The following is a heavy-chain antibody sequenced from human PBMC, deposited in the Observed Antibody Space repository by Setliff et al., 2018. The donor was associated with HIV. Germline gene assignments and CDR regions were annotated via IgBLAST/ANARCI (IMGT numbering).Heavy chain of an antibody. D-gene: IGHD4-17*01. J-gene: IGHJ4*02. CDR1: GGSISSYY. CDR3: VGDETTVTFDY. CDR2: IYARGGT. V-gene: IGHV4-4*07. Sequence: SETLSLTSSVSGGSISSYYWSWIRQPAGKGLEWIGRIYARGGTNYNPSLESRVTMSVDTSMNQFSLKLTSVTAADTAVYYCVGDETTVTFDYWGQGTLVTVSS.